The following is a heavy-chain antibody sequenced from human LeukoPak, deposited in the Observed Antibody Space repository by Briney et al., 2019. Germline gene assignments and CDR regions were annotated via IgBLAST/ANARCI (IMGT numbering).Heavy chain of an antibody. CDR2: MNPNSSNT. V-gene: IGHV1-8*01. CDR3: ARGPAPHYGSGSSWFDP. J-gene: IGHJ5*02. CDR1: GYTFISYN. Sequence: ASVKVSCKASGYTFISYNINWVRQATGQGLEWMGWMNPNSSNTGSAQKFQGRVTMTRNISISTAYMELSSLRSEDTAVYYCARGPAPHYGSGSSWFDPWGQGTLVTVSP. D-gene: IGHD3-10*01.